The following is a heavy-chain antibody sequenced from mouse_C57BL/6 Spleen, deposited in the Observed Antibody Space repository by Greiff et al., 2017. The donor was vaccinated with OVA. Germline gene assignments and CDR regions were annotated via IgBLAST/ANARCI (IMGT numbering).Heavy chain of an antibody. CDR2: INPSTGGT. CDR3: ARFYDNDGGMDY. V-gene: IGHV1-43*01. J-gene: IGHJ4*01. D-gene: IGHD2-4*01. Sequence: EVKLLESGPELVKPGASVKISCKASGYSFTGYYMHWVKQSSEKSLEWIGEINPSTGGTSYNQKFKGKATLTVDKSSSTAYMQLKSLTSEDSAVYYCARFYDNDGGMDYWGQGTSVTVSS. CDR1: GYSFTGYY.